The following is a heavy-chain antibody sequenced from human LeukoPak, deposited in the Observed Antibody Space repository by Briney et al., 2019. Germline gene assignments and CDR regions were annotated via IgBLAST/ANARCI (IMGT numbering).Heavy chain of an antibody. J-gene: IGHJ6*02. CDR1: GFTFSSYS. D-gene: IGHD2-15*01. V-gene: IGHV3-48*01. CDR2: ISSSSSTI. CDR3: ARVKPYCSGGSCYYGYYYYGMDV. Sequence: GGSLRLSCAASGFTFSSYSMNWVRQAPGKGLEWVSYISSSSSTIYYADSVKARFTISRDHAKNSLYLQMNSLRAEDTAVYYCARVKPYCSGGSCYYGYYYYGMDVWGQGTTVTVSS.